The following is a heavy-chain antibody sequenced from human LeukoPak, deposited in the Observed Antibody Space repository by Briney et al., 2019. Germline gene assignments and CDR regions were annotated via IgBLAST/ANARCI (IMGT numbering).Heavy chain of an antibody. CDR1: GGTFSSYA. D-gene: IGHD3-10*01. J-gene: IGHJ4*02. CDR3: ARGQMVRGVNYDY. V-gene: IGHV1-69*13. CDR2: IIPIFGTA. Sequence: GASVKVSCKASGGTFSSYAISWVRQAPGQGLEWMGGIIPIFGTANYAQKFRDRVTITADESTSTAYMELSSLRSEDTAVYYCARGQMVRGVNYDYWGQGTLVTVSS.